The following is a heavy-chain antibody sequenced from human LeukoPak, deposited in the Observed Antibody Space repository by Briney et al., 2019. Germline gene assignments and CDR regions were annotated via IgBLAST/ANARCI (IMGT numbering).Heavy chain of an antibody. Sequence: SETLSLTCTVSGGSISSGDYYWGWIRQPPGKGLEWIGYIYCSGSTYYNPSLKSRVTISVDTSKNQFSLKLSSVTAADTAVYYCARGESYTALFDYWGQGTLVTVSS. CDR1: GGSISSGDYY. D-gene: IGHD2-2*02. CDR3: ARGESYTALFDY. J-gene: IGHJ4*02. CDR2: IYCSGST. V-gene: IGHV4-30-4*01.